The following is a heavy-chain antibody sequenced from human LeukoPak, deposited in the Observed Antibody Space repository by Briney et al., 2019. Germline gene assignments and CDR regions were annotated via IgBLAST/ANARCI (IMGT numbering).Heavy chain of an antibody. D-gene: IGHD3-10*02. Sequence: ASETLSLTCTVSGGSISSSSYYWGWIRQPPGKGLEWIGSIYYSGGTYYNPSLKSRVTISVDTSKNQFSLKLSSVTAADTAVYYCARKMLGITLFYFDYWGQGTQVTVSS. V-gene: IGHV4-39*01. J-gene: IGHJ4*02. CDR3: ARKMLGITLFYFDY. CDR2: IYYSGGT. CDR1: GGSISSSSYY.